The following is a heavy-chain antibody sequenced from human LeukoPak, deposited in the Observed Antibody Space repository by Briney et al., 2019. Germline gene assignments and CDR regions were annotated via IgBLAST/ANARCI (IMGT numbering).Heavy chain of an antibody. V-gene: IGHV4-34*01. CDR3: ARGVREYDILTGYYSDWFDP. CDR1: GGSFSGYY. J-gene: IGHJ5*02. D-gene: IGHD3-9*01. Sequence: PSETLSLTCAVYGGSFSGYYWSWIRQPPGKGLEWIGENNHSGSTNYNPSLKSRVTISVDTSKNQFSLKLSSVTAADTAVYYCARGVREYDILTGYYSDWFDPWGQGTLVTVSS. CDR2: NNHSGST.